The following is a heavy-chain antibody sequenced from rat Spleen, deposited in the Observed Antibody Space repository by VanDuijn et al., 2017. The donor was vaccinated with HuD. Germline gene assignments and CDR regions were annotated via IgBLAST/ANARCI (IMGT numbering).Heavy chain of an antibody. V-gene: IGHV5-31*01. J-gene: IGHJ4*01. CDR3: ARPHSSHYVMDA. CDR2: ITNAGGST. CDR1: GFSFKNYW. D-gene: IGHD1-8*01. Sequence: EVQLVESGGGLVQPGRSLKLSCVASGFSFKNYWMTWIRQAPGKGPEWVASITNAGGSTYYPDSVKGRFTISRVISNSTLYLQMDSLRSEDTATYYCARPHSSHYVMDAWGQGASVTVSS.